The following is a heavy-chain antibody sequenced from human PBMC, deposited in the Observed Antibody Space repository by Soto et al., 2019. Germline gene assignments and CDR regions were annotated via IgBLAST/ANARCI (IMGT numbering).Heavy chain of an antibody. CDR2: IYWDDDK. V-gene: IGHV2-5*02. D-gene: IGHD3-9*01. CDR3: AHIFDFDWVWAFEY. J-gene: IGHJ4*02. Sequence: QITLKESGPTLVKPTQTLTLTCTFSGFSLDTSGVGVGWIRQPPGKTLEWLALIYWDDDKRHSPSLNSRLTITKDTSKNQVVLRMTNVDPVDTATYYCAHIFDFDWVWAFEYWGQGALVTVSS. CDR1: GFSLDTSGVG.